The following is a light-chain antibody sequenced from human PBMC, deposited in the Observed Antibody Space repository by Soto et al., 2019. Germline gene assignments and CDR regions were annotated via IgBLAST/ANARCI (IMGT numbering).Light chain of an antibody. J-gene: IGKJ5*01. Sequence: IVFTQSPGTLSLSPGGRVTLSCRASQSVTTRLAWHQHKPGQAPTLLMPGASNRASGVPVRFSGSGSGTDFTLTITRLEPEDFALYYCQQYGGSPITFGLGTRLEIK. CDR1: QSVTTR. CDR2: GAS. CDR3: QQYGGSPIT. V-gene: IGKV3-20*01.